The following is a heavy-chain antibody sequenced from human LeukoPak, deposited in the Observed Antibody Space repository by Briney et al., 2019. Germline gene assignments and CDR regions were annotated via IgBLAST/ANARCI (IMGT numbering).Heavy chain of an antibody. J-gene: IGHJ4*02. CDR2: IYYSGST. CDR3: ARSNYCSGGSCFPWYCDY. V-gene: IGHV4-59*08. D-gene: IGHD2-15*01. Sequence: PSETLSLTCTVSGGSISGYYWSWIRQPPGKGLEWIGYIYYSGSTNYNPSLKSRVTISVDTSKNQFSLKLSSVTAADTAVYYCARSNYCSGGSCFPWYCDYWGQGTLVTVSS. CDR1: GGSISGYY.